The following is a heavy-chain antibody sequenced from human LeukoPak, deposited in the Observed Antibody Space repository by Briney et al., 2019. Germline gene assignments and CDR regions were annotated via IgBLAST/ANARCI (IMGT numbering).Heavy chain of an antibody. Sequence: PSETLSLTCTVSGVSISSSSYYWGWLRQPPGKGLEWIGSIYYSGSTYYNPSLKSRVTISVDTSKNQFSLKLSSVTAADTAVYYCARLSSSWTKYYFDYWGQGTLVTVSS. J-gene: IGHJ4*02. CDR1: GVSISSSSYY. D-gene: IGHD6-13*01. CDR2: IYYSGST. CDR3: ARLSSSWTKYYFDY. V-gene: IGHV4-39*01.